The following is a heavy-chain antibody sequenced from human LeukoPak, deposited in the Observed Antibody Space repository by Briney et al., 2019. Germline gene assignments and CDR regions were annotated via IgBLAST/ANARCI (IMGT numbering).Heavy chain of an antibody. J-gene: IGHJ4*02. CDR2: ISSTGRPI. CDR1: GFTFSSYE. D-gene: IGHD4-23*01. V-gene: IGHV3-48*03. CDR3: ARIYRSNTVITVDY. Sequence: GGSLRLSCVASGFTFSSYEMNWVRQARGRGVEGTAYISSTGRPIYYADCVKRRLTIQRDNDTQSLYLQMNSLRHEDTAVYYCARIYRSNTVITVDYWGKGTLVPVSS.